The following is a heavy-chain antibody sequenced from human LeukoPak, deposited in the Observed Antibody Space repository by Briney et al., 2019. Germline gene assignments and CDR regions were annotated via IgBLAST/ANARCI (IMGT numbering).Heavy chain of an antibody. V-gene: IGHV3-11*05. Sequence: PGGSLRLSCAASGFTFSDYYMSWIRQAPGKGLEWVSYISSSSSYTNYADSVKGRFTISRDNAKNSLYLQMNSLRAEDTAVYFCATDRSGTYHLDYWGQGTLLTVSS. D-gene: IGHD3-10*01. J-gene: IGHJ4*02. CDR2: ISSSSSYT. CDR3: ATDRSGTYHLDY. CDR1: GFTFSDYY.